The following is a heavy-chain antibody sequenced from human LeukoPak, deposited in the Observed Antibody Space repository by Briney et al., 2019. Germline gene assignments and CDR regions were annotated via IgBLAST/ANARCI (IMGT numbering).Heavy chain of an antibody. V-gene: IGHV4-59*08. Sequence: PSETLSLTCTVSGGSISSYYWSWIRQPPGKGLEWIGYIYYSGSTNYNPSLKSRVTISVDTSKNQFSLKLSSVTAADTAVYYCARRPRSGYYPNAPYYFDYWGQGTLVTVSS. CDR1: GGSISSYY. D-gene: IGHD3-22*01. CDR3: ARRPRSGYYPNAPYYFDY. J-gene: IGHJ4*02. CDR2: IYYSGST.